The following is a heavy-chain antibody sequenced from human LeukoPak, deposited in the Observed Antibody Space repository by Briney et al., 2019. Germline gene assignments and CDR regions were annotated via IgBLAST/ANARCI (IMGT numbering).Heavy chain of an antibody. CDR3: AKGSGWAHDHAFDI. CDR1: GFTFSSYA. CDR2: ISGSGGRT. J-gene: IGHJ3*02. Sequence: EGSLRLSCAASGFTFSSYAMSWVRQAPGKGLEWVSGISGSGGRTYYADSVKGRFTISRDNAKNTLYLQMKSLRAEDTAVYYCAKGSGWAHDHAFDIWGQGTKVTVSS. D-gene: IGHD6-19*01. V-gene: IGHV3-23*01.